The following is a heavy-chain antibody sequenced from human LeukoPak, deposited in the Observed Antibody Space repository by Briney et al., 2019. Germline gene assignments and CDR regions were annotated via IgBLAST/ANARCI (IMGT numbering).Heavy chain of an antibody. V-gene: IGHV3-23*01. J-gene: IGHJ4*02. CDR2: ISGSGGST. D-gene: IGHD2-2*02. CDR1: GFTFNNYA. Sequence: PGGSLRLSCAASGFTFNNYAMNWVRQAPGKGLEWVSGISGSGGSTYYADSVKGRFTVSRDNSKSTLYLQMNTLRAEDTAVYYCAKYMGVVIVPAAINRPFDYWGQGTLVTVSS. CDR3: AKYMGVVIVPAAINRPFDY.